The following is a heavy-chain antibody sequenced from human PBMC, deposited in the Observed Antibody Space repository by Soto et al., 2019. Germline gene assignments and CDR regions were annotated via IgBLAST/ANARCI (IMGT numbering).Heavy chain of an antibody. Sequence: SETLSLTCTVSGDSISSFYWSWIRQPPGTGLEWIGFIYYSGSTNYNPSLKSRVTISVDTSKNQFSLKLSSVTAADTAVYYCARGEGDYHYYYGMDVWGQGTTVTVSS. CDR2: IYYSGST. CDR1: GDSISSFY. V-gene: IGHV4-59*01. CDR3: ARGEGDYHYYYGMDV. J-gene: IGHJ6*02.